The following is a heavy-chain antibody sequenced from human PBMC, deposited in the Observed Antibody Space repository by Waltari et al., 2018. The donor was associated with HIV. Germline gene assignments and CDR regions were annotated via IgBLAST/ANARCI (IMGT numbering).Heavy chain of an antibody. V-gene: IGHV4-31*03. CDR2: IYYSGST. D-gene: IGHD3-22*01. CDR3: ARDGKSSYYYDSSPNWFDP. CDR1: GGSISSGGYY. Sequence: QVQLQESGPGLVRPSQTLSLTCTVSGGSISSGGYYWSWIRQHPGKGLEWIGFIYYSGSTYYNPSLKRRVTRSVDTSKNQFSLKLSSVTAADTAVYYCARDGKSSYYYDSSPNWFDPWGQGTLVAVSS. J-gene: IGHJ5*02.